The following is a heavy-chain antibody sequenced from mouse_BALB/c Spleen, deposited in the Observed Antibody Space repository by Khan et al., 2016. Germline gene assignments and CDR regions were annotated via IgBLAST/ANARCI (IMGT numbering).Heavy chain of an antibody. CDR1: GYTFTDYY. Sequence: QVQLQQSGPELVKPGASVKISCKTSGYTFTDYYINWVKQKPGQGLEWIGWIYPESGNTKYNEKFKGKATLTVDTSSSTAYMQLSSLTSEDTAVYFCSRGGYDSWFAYWGQGTLVTVSA. CDR2: IYPESGNT. D-gene: IGHD2-2*01. J-gene: IGHJ3*01. CDR3: SRGGYDSWFAY. V-gene: IGHV1-84*02.